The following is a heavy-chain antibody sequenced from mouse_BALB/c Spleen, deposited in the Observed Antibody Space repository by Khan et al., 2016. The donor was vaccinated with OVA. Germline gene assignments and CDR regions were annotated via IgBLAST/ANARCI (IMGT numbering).Heavy chain of an antibody. D-gene: IGHD2-10*01. Sequence: VKLLESGPGLVAPSQSLSITCTVSGFSLTGYGVNWVRQPPGKGLEWLGMIWGDGSTDYNSALKSRLNLSKDNSKSQVFLKMNSLQTDDTARYYGARAYYGNYREAMDYWGHGTSVTVSS. CDR3: ARAYYGNYREAMDY. V-gene: IGHV2-6-7*01. J-gene: IGHJ4*01. CDR2: IWGDGST. CDR1: GFSLTGYG.